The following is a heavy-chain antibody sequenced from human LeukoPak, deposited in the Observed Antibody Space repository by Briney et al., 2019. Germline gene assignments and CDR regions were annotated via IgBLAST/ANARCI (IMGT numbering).Heavy chain of an antibody. D-gene: IGHD2-15*01. Sequence: GGSLRPSCAASGFTFSNAWMSWVRQAPGKGLEWVGRIKSKTDGGTTDYAAPVKGRFTISRDDSKNTLYLQMNSLKTEDTAVYYCTTGGCSGGSCYGEYYFDYWGQGTLVTVSS. CDR1: GFTFSNAW. CDR2: IKSKTDGGTT. CDR3: TTGGCSGGSCYGEYYFDY. J-gene: IGHJ4*02. V-gene: IGHV3-15*01.